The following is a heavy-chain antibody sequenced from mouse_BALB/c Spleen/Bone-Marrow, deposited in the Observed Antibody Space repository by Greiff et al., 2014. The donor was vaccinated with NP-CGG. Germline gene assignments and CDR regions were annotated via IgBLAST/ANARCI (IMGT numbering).Heavy chain of an antibody. CDR2: INPYNDGT. CDR3: ARRWLPYAMDY. CDR1: GYTFTSYI. V-gene: IGHV1-14*01. D-gene: IGHD2-3*01. Sequence: LEESGHELVKPGASVRMSCKASGYTFTSYIMHWVKQKPGQGLEWIGYINPYNDGTKYNEKFKGKATLTSDKSSSTAYMELSSLTSEDSAVYYCARRWLPYAMDYWGQGTSVTVSS. J-gene: IGHJ4*01.